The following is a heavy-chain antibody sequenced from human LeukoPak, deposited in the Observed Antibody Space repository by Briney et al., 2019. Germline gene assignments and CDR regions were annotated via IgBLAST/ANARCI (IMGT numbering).Heavy chain of an antibody. CDR3: ARVSCDGGDCYMLDY. J-gene: IGHJ4*02. D-gene: IGHD2-21*02. V-gene: IGHV3-53*01. CDR2: IYSGGST. CDR1: GFTFSSYA. Sequence: GGSLRLSCAASGFTFSSYAMSWVRQAPGKGLEWVSVIYSGGSTYYADSVKGRFTISRDNSKNTLYLQMNSLRAEDTAVYYCARVSCDGGDCYMLDYWGQGTLVTVSS.